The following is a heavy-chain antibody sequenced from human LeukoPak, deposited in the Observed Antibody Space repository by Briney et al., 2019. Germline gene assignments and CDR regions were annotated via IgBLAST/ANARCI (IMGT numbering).Heavy chain of an antibody. CDR1: GSTFSSYA. V-gene: IGHV1-69*05. CDR3: ARAGVIRLRAIDI. J-gene: IGHJ3*02. D-gene: IGHD3-10*01. Sequence: ASVTVTCLASGSTFSSYAISWVRQAPGQGIEWMGGIIPIFGTANYAQKFQGRVTITTDESTSTAYMELSSLRSEDTAVYYCARAGVIRLRAIDIWGQGTMVTVSS. CDR2: IIPIFGTA.